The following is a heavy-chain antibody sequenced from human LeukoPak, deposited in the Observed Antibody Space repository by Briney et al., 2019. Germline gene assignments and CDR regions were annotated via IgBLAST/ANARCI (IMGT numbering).Heavy chain of an antibody. CDR3: ATANRGYSATVGL. CDR1: GFTFSSYS. D-gene: IGHD5-12*01. CDR2: ISSSSSYI. Sequence: GGSLRLSCAASGFTFSSYSMNWVRQAPGKGLEWVSSISSSSSYIYYADSVKGRFTISRDNAKNSLYLQMNSLRAEDTAVYYCATANRGYSATVGLWGQGTLVTVSS. V-gene: IGHV3-21*01. J-gene: IGHJ4*02.